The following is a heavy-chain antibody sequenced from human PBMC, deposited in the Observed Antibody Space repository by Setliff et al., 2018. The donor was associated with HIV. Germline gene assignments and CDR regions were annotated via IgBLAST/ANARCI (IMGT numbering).Heavy chain of an antibody. V-gene: IGHV1-2*06. J-gene: IGHJ4*02. CDR2: ISPNSDVT. Sequence: ASVKVSCKASGFTFSDYYIHWVRQAPGQGLEWMGRISPNSDVTNYAQKFQGRVTMTRDTSIRTAYMEVRSLRSDDTAVYYCARGAARGNSFDYWGQGTLVTVSS. CDR1: GFTFSDYY. D-gene: IGHD6-6*01. CDR3: ARGAARGNSFDY.